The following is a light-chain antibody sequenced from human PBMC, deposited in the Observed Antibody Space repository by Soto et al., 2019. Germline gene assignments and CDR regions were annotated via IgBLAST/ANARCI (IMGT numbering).Light chain of an antibody. CDR2: SNS. CDR1: SSNIGANT. CDR3: AAWDDSLNGVI. Sequence: HSVLTQPPSASGTPGQRVTISCSGSSSNIGANTVNWYQHLPGTAPKLLIYSNSQRPSGVPDRFSGSKSGTSASLAISGLQSEDEADYYCAAWDDSLNGVIFGGGTKLTVL. V-gene: IGLV1-44*01. J-gene: IGLJ2*01.